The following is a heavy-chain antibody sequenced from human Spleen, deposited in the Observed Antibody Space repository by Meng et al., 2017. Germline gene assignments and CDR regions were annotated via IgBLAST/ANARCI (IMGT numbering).Heavy chain of an antibody. V-gene: IGHV4-59*11. D-gene: IGHD5-18*01. J-gene: IGHJ3*02. CDR2: VYFSGTT. CDR1: GGSLSSHY. CDR3: ARRGYSSGIDAFDI. Sequence: SETLSLTCTVSGGSLSSHYWTWIRQPPGKGLEWIGYVYFSGTTNDNPSLKSRVTISVDTSKNQFSLKLSSVSAADTAVYYCARRGYSSGIDAFDIWGQGTMVTVSS.